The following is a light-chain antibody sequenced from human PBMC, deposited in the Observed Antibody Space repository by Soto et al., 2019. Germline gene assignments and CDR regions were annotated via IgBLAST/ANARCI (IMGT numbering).Light chain of an antibody. CDR2: SAY. V-gene: IGKV1-39*01. Sequence: DIQMTQSPSSLSASVGDRVTITCRASQSISSYLNWYQQKPGKPHKLLVYSAYTLQSGVQSRFSGSGSGPDFTLTIRSLQPEDSATYFCQQLNSYPQTFGQGTRLEI. CDR1: QSISSY. J-gene: IGKJ5*01. CDR3: QQLNSYPQT.